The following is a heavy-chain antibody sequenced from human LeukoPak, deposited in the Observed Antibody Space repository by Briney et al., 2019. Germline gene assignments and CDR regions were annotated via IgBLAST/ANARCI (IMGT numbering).Heavy chain of an antibody. V-gene: IGHV4-39*01. CDR3: ARQQIVALPAARNINWFDP. CDR1: GGSISSGSYY. CDR2: IYYSGST. J-gene: IGHJ5*02. Sequence: SETLSLTCTVSGGSISSGSYYWGWIRQPPGKGLEWIGSIYYSGSTYYNPSLKSRVTISVDTSKNQFSLKLSSVTAADTAVYYCARQQIVALPAARNINWFDPWGQGTLVTVSS. D-gene: IGHD2-2*01.